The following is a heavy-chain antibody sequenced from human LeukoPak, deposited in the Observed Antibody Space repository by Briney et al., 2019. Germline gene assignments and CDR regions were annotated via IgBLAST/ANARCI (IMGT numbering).Heavy chain of an antibody. CDR1: GYTFTGYY. CDR2: INSNSGGT. V-gene: IGHV1-2*02. Sequence: ASVKVSCKASGYTFTGYYMHWVRQAPGQGLEWMGWINSNSGGTNYAQKFQGRVTMTRDTSISTAYMELSRLRSDDTAVYYCARLIAVAGIWLFDPWGQGTLVTVSS. CDR3: ARLIAVAGIWLFDP. D-gene: IGHD6-19*01. J-gene: IGHJ5*02.